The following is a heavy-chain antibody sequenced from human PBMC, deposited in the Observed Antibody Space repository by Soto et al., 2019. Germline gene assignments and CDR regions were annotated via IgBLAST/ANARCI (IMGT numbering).Heavy chain of an antibody. Sequence: GGSLRLSCTASGFTFDDYAMHWVRQGPGRGLEWVSGITWNSGKIAYADSVKGRFTIARDDDNNSLYLQMDSLRPEDTALYYCVKDSYADFHRVLSTAEYFFDYWGHGTLVTVSS. D-gene: IGHD2-15*01. J-gene: IGHJ4*01. CDR3: VKDSYADFHRVLSTAEYFFDY. CDR1: GFTFDDYA. V-gene: IGHV3-9*01. CDR2: ITWNSGKI.